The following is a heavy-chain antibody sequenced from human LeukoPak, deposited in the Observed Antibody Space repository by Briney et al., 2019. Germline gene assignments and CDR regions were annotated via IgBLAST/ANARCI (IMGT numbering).Heavy chain of an antibody. CDR3: ARGQAVAGHFDY. J-gene: IGHJ4*02. Sequence: SETLSLTCTVSGGSISSYYWSWIRQPPGKGLEWIGYIYYSGSTNYNPSLKSRVTISVDTSKNQFSLKLSSVTAADTAVYYCARGQAVAGHFDYWGQGTLVTVSS. CDR1: GGSISSYY. D-gene: IGHD6-19*01. CDR2: IYYSGST. V-gene: IGHV4-59*01.